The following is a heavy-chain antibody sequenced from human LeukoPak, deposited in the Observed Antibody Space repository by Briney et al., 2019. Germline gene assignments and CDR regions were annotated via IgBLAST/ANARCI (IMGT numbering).Heavy chain of an antibody. Sequence: SETLSLTCAVYGGSFSGYYWSWIRQPPGKGLEWIGEINHSGSTNYNSSLKSRVTISVDTSKNQFSLKLSSVTAADTAVYYCARRVPYDSSGYMADYWGQGTLVTVSS. CDR3: ARRVPYDSSGYMADY. CDR1: GGSFSGYY. J-gene: IGHJ4*02. V-gene: IGHV4-34*01. CDR2: INHSGST. D-gene: IGHD3-22*01.